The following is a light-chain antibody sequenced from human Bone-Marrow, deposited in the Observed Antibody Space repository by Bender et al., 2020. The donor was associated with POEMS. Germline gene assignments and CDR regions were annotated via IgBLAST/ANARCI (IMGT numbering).Light chain of an antibody. CDR1: ASNIGNSS. CDR2: AND. CDR3: GTWDRSLSAVV. Sequence: QSVLTQPPSLSAAPGQKVTISCSGSASNIGNSSVSWYQRLSGTAPKLLISANDKRPAGIPDRFSGSKSGTSATLGITGLQTGDEADYYCGTWDRSLSAVVFGGGTKLTVL. J-gene: IGLJ2*01. V-gene: IGLV1-51*02.